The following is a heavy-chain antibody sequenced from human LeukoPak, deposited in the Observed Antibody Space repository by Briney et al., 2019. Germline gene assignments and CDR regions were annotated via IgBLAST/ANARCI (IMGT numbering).Heavy chain of an antibody. CDR3: ARESQWLIDY. CDR1: GFTFSIYS. J-gene: IGHJ4*02. V-gene: IGHV3-48*02. D-gene: IGHD6-19*01. Sequence: PGGSLRLSCAASGFTFSIYSMNWVRQAPGKGLEWLSYLSSRSDTIHYADSVKGRFTISRDNAKNSLYLQMSSLRDEDTAVYFCARESQWLIDYWGQGTLVTVSS. CDR2: LSSRSDTI.